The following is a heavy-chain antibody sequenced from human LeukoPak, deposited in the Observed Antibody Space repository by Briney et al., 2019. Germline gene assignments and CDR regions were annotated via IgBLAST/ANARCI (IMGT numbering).Heavy chain of an antibody. V-gene: IGHV1-2*02. J-gene: IGHJ5*02. CDR3: ARGNYYGSGPLFGA. CDR1: GYTFNDYY. D-gene: IGHD3-10*01. CDR2: IDPYSGGT. Sequence: ATVKVSCKASGYTFNDYYMHWVRQAPGQGLEWMGWIDPYSGGTNSAQKFQGRLTMTRDTSLSTAYLELSSLSSDDTGEYYCARGNYYGSGPLFGAWGQGTLVTVSS.